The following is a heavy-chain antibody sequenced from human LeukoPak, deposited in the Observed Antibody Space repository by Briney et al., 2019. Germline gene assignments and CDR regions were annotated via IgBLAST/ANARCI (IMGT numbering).Heavy chain of an antibody. CDR3: ARVSDIMISFGGVISYFDS. J-gene: IGHJ4*02. D-gene: IGHD3-16*02. CDR1: GDSFNDYY. CDR2: INHSGGT. Sequence: SETLSLTCTLYGDSFNDYYWSWIRQPPGKGLEWIGEINHSGGTNYSPSLWSRLTISIDTSKHQFSLQVTSVTAADTGVYFCARVSDIMISFGGVISYFDSWGQGALVTVSS. V-gene: IGHV4-34*01.